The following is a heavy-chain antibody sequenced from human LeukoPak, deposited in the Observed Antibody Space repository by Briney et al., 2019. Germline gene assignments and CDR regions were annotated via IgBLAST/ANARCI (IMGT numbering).Heavy chain of an antibody. Sequence: PSETLSLTCAVYGGSFSGYYWSWIRQPPGKGLEWIGEINHSGSTKYNTSLKRRVTISVDTSKNQFSLKLSSVTAADTAVYYCARGVITTPKIGMVPFDYWGQGTLVTVSS. CDR1: GGSFSGYY. D-gene: IGHD3-10*01. CDR3: ARGVITTPKIGMVPFDY. CDR2: INHSGST. J-gene: IGHJ4*02. V-gene: IGHV4-34*01.